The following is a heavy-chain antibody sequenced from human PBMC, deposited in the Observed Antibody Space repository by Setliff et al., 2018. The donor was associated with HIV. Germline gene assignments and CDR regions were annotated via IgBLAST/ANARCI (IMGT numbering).Heavy chain of an antibody. D-gene: IGHD3-22*01. CDR1: GYSISSGYY. CDR3: ASNWQYYYDSSGYPFDY. V-gene: IGHV4-38-2*02. CDR2: IYHSGST. J-gene: IGHJ4*02. Sequence: SETLSLTCTVSGYSISSGYYWGWIRQPPGKGLEWIGSIYHSGSTYYTPSLKSRVTISVDTSKNQFSLKLSSVTAADTAVYYCASNWQYYYDSSGYPFDYWGQGTLVTVSS.